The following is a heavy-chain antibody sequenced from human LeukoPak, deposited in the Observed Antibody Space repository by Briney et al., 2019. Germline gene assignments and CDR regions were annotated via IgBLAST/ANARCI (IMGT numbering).Heavy chain of an antibody. J-gene: IGHJ5*02. CDR2: IYPGDSDT. D-gene: IGHD3-3*01. CDR3: ARLSTPLRFLEWLSWFDP. Sequence: GESLKISCKGSGYSFTSYWIGWVRQMPGKGLEWMGIIYPGDSDTRYSPSFQGQVTISADKSISTAYLQWSSLKASDTAMYYCARLSTPLRFLEWLSWFDPWGQGTLVTVSS. CDR1: GYSFTSYW. V-gene: IGHV5-51*01.